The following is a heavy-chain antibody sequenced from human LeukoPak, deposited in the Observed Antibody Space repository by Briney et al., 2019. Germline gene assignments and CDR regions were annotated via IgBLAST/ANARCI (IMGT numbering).Heavy chain of an antibody. CDR2: IYYSGST. V-gene: IGHV4-59*01. D-gene: IGHD5-24*01. CDR1: GGSINSYY. Sequence: SETLSLTCTVSGGSINSYYWSWIRQSPGKGLEWIGYIYYSGSTICNPSLKSRVTISVDTPKNQFSLKLNSVTAADTAVYYCARGTGYKPFDYWGQGTLVTVSS. CDR3: ARGTGYKPFDY. J-gene: IGHJ4*02.